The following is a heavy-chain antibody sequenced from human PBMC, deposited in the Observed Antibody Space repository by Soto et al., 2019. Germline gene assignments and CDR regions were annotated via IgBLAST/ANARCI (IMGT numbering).Heavy chain of an antibody. CDR2: INPNSGGT. CDR1: GYTFTGYY. V-gene: IGHV1-2*02. Sequence: VQLVQSGAEVKKPGASVKVSCKASGYTFTGYYMHWVRQAPGQGLEWMGWINPNSGGTNYAQKFQGRVTMTSDTSISTAYMELSRLRSDDTAVYYCARGGYYDSSGQPLGNWFDPWGQGTLVTVSS. CDR3: ARGGYYDSSGQPLGNWFDP. J-gene: IGHJ5*02. D-gene: IGHD3-22*01.